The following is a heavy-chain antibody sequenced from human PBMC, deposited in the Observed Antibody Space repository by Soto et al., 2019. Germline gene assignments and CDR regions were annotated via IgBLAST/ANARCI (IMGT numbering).Heavy chain of an antibody. J-gene: IGHJ4*02. CDR2: INPSGGST. V-gene: IGHV1-46*01. Sequence: ASVKVSCKASGYTFTSYYMHWVRQAPGQGLEWMGIINPSGGSTSYAQKFQGRVTMARDTSTSTAYMELSSLRSDDTAVYYCARSIAVAGPTGHFDYWGQGTLVTVSS. D-gene: IGHD6-19*01. CDR1: GYTFTSYY. CDR3: ARSIAVAGPTGHFDY.